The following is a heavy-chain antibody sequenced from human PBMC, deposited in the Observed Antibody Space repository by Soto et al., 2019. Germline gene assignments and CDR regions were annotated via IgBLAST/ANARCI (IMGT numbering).Heavy chain of an antibody. D-gene: IGHD6-25*01. CDR2: IIPIFKTP. J-gene: IGHJ4*02. V-gene: IGHV1-69*01. CDR1: GGTFDSYA. Sequence: QVQLVQSGTELKKPGSSVNVSCKASGGTFDSYAITWVRQAPGQGLEWMGGIIPIFKTPKYEQKFQGRVTITADESSSTASMELSSLTSEDTALYYCARGHGYNGAHFDYWGQGTLVTVSS. CDR3: ARGHGYNGAHFDY.